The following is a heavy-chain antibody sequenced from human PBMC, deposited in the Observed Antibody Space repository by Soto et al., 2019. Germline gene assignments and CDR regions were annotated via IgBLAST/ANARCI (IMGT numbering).Heavy chain of an antibody. Sequence: GSLRLSCAASGFTFSSYSMHWVRQAPGKGLEWVSSISSSSSYIYYADSVKGRFTISRDNAKNSLYLQMNSLRAEDTAVYYCARMPSEQQPSWGQGTLVTVSS. CDR3: ARMPSEQQPS. J-gene: IGHJ5*02. D-gene: IGHD6-13*01. CDR2: ISSSSSYI. CDR1: GFTFSSYS. V-gene: IGHV3-21*01.